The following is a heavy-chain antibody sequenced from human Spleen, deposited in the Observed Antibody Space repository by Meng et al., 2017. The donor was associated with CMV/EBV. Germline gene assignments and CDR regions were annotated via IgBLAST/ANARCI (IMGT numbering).Heavy chain of an antibody. CDR2: INHSGST. Sequence: SETLSLTCAVYGGSFSGYYWSWIRQPPGKGLEWIGEINHSGSTNYNPSLKSRVTISVDTSKNQFSLRLSAVTAADTAVYYCAREADDYVWGSYRPGASDIWGQGTMVTVSS. CDR1: GGSFSGYY. D-gene: IGHD3-16*02. J-gene: IGHJ3*02. CDR3: AREADDYVWGSYRPGASDI. V-gene: IGHV4-34*01.